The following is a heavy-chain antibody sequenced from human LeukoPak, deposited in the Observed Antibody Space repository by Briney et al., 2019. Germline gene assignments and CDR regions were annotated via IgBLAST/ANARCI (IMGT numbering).Heavy chain of an antibody. CDR1: GYTFTGYY. CDR2: INPNSGGT. Sequence: VASVTVSCKASGYTFTGYYMHWVRQAPGQGLEGMGWINPNSGGTNYAQKFQGRVTMTRHTSISTAYMELSRLRSDDTAVYYCARGGYESIAAAAPKVGDYWGQGTLVTVSS. V-gene: IGHV1-2*02. J-gene: IGHJ4*02. CDR3: ARGGYESIAAAAPKVGDY. D-gene: IGHD6-13*01.